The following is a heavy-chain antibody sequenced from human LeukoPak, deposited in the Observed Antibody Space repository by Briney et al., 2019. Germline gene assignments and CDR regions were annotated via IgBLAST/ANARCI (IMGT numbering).Heavy chain of an antibody. D-gene: IGHD6-19*01. Sequence: SQTLSLTCAVYGGSFSGYYWSWIRQPPGKGLEWIGEINHSGSTNYNPSLKSRVTISVDASKNQFSLKLSSVTAADTAVYYCARGVGSGWYGLGYRGQGTLVTVSS. V-gene: IGHV4-34*01. J-gene: IGHJ4*02. CDR3: ARGVGSGWYGLGY. CDR1: GGSFSGYY. CDR2: INHSGST.